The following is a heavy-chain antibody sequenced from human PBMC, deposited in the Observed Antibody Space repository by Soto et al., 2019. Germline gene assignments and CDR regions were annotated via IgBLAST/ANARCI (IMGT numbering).Heavy chain of an antibody. CDR1: GGSISSGGYY. V-gene: IGHV4-31*03. J-gene: IGHJ4*02. CDR3: ARGLGEVLWFGELLVGLDY. D-gene: IGHD3-10*01. CDR2: IYYSGST. Sequence: PSETLSLTCTVSGGSISSGGYYWSWIRQHPGKGPEWIGYIYYSGSTYYNPSLKSRVTISVDTSKNQFSLKLSSVTAADTAVYYCARGLGEVLWFGELLVGLDYWGQGTLVTVSS.